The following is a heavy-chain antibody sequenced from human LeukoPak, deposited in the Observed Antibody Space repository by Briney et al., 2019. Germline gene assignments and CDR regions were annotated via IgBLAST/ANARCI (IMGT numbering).Heavy chain of an antibody. Sequence: PSETLSLTCTVSGGSISSYYWSWIRQPPGKGLEWIGEINHSGSTNYNPSLKSRVTISVDTSKNQFSLKLSSVTAADTAVYYCARPYLNYDSSGYYDYWGQGTLVTVSS. J-gene: IGHJ4*02. D-gene: IGHD3-22*01. CDR3: ARPYLNYDSSGYYDY. CDR2: INHSGST. CDR1: GGSISSYY. V-gene: IGHV4-34*01.